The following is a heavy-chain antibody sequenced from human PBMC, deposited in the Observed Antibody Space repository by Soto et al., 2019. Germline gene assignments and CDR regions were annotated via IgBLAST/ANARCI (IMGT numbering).Heavy chain of an antibody. CDR1: GFTFSDYS. V-gene: IGHV3-21*01. D-gene: IGHD3-10*01. J-gene: IGHJ4*02. CDR2: ISSGGSKI. CDR3: ATGATMVRGVIVRYAGRH. Sequence: EVQLVESGGGLVKPGGSLSLSCAASGFTFSDYSMNWVRQAPGKGLEWVSLISSGGSKIQYADSVKGRFTISRDNAKNSRYLHMNSLRDEDTAVYYCATGATMVRGVIVRYAGRHWGQGDLVTVSS.